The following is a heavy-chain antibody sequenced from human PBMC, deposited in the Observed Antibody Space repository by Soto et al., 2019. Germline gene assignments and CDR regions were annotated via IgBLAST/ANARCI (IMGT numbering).Heavy chain of an antibody. CDR2: IYSGGST. V-gene: IGHV3-66*01. J-gene: IGHJ3*02. D-gene: IGHD3-10*01. CDR3: ASTAGLYYYGSGSGFAFDI. CDR1: GFTVSSNY. Sequence: EVQLVESGGGLVQPGGSLRLSCAASGFTVSSNYMSWVRQAPGKGLEWVSVIYSGGSTYYADSVKGRFTISRDNSKNTLYLQMNSLRAEDTAVYYCASTAGLYYYGSGSGFAFDIWGQGTMVTVSS.